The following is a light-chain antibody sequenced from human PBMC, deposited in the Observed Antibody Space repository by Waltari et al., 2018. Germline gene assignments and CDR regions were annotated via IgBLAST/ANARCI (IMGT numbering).Light chain of an antibody. J-gene: IGKJ1*01. CDR3: QQYGTSPPGT. CDR2: LAS. V-gene: IGKV3-20*01. CDR1: RSVSNNY. Sequence: EIVLTQYPGTLSLSPGERATLSCRASRSVSNNYLAWYQQKSGQAPRLLIYLASTRATGIPDRFSCSGSGTDFTLTISRLEPEDFAVYYCQQYGTSPPGTFGQGTKVEIK.